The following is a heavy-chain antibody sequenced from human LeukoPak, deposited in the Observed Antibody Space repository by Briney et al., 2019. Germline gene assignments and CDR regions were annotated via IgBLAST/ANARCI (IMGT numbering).Heavy chain of an antibody. V-gene: IGHV3-74*01. Sequence: GGSLRLSCAASGFTFSSYWMHWVRQAPGKGLVWVSRISSDGSRTTYADTVKGRFTVSRDNAKDTLYLQMNSLTVEDTAMYYCVRGTGYLLFDGWGQGTLVTVSS. CDR1: GFTFSSYW. J-gene: IGHJ4*02. CDR2: ISSDGSRT. CDR3: VRGTGYLLFDG. D-gene: IGHD6-25*01.